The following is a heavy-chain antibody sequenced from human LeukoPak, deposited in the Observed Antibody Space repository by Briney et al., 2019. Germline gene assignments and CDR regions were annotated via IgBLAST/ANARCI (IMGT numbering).Heavy chain of an antibody. V-gene: IGHV3-53*04. CDR1: GFNVSGNY. CDR3: ATNSYADVWGSYRRACYYGMDV. D-gene: IGHD3-16*02. CDR2: IYSGGST. J-gene: IGHJ6*02. Sequence: GGSLRLSCAASGFNVSGNYMSWVRQAPGKGLEWVSVIYSGGSTNYADSVKGRFTISRHNSKNTLYLQMNSLRAEDTAVYYCATNSYADVWGSYRRACYYGMDVWGQGNTVTVS.